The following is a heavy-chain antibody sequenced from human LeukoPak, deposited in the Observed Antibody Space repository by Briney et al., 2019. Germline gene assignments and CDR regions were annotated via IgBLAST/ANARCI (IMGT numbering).Heavy chain of an antibody. CDR2: IHTGGST. Sequence: MTSETLSLTCTVSGYSISSGYYWSWVRQPAGKGLEWIGRIHTGGSTNYSPSLKSRVTMSLDTSKNQFSLKLASVTAADTAVYYCARIFDRDVWGQGTLVTVSS. D-gene: IGHD3-22*01. CDR3: ARIFDRDV. CDR1: GYSISSGYY. V-gene: IGHV4-4*07. J-gene: IGHJ3*01.